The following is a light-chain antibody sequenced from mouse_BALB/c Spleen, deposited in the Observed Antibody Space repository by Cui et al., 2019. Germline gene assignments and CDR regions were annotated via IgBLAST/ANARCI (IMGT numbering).Light chain of an antibody. CDR2: WAS. J-gene: IGKJ2*01. V-gene: IGKV8-27*01. CDR3: HQYLSSPYT. Sequence: NIMMTQSPPSLAVSAGEKVTMSCKAGQSILNSSKQKDYLAWCQQKPGQSPKLLIYWASTRESGVPDRLTGSGSGTDFTLTISSVQAEDLAVYYCHQYLSSPYTFGGVTKLEIK. CDR1: QSILNSSKQKDY.